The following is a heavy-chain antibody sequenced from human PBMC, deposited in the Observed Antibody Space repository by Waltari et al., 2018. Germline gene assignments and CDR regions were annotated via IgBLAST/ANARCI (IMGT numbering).Heavy chain of an antibody. CDR2: IIPIFGTA. D-gene: IGHD4-17*01. Sequence: QVQLVQSGAEVKKPGSSVKVACQASGATFTSYAIGCARQAPGQGLEWMGGIIPIFGTANYAQKFQGRVTITADESTSTAYMELSSLRSEDTAVYYCASQDYGDYPYYFDYWGQGTLVTVSS. CDR1: GATFTSYA. V-gene: IGHV1-69*13. J-gene: IGHJ4*02. CDR3: ASQDYGDYPYYFDY.